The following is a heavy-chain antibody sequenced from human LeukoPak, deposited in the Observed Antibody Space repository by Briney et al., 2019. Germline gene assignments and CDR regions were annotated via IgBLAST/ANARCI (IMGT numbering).Heavy chain of an antibody. V-gene: IGHV4-39*07. J-gene: IGHJ4*02. Sequence: PSETLSLTCTVSGGSISSSSYFWGWIRQPPGKGLEWIGSIYYSGSAYYNPSLKSRVTISVDTSKNQFSLKLSSVTAADTAVYYCARVLYDFWSGYQTSFDYWGQGTLVTVSS. CDR2: IYYSGSA. CDR3: ARVLYDFWSGYQTSFDY. D-gene: IGHD3-3*01. CDR1: GGSISSSSYF.